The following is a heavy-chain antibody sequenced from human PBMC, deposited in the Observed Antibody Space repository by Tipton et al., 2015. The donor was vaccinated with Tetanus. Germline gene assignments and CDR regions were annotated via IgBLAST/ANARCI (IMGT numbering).Heavy chain of an antibody. CDR3: MGHGGYSS. CDR2: ISGSGGST. CDR1: GFTFSSYA. J-gene: IGHJ5*02. V-gene: IGHV3-23*01. Sequence: SLRLSCAASGFTFSSYAMSWVRQAPGKGLEWVSAISGSGGSTYYADSMKGRFSISRDNSKNIVFLQMNALRVEDTAVYYCMGHGGYSSWGQGTLVTVSS. D-gene: IGHD5-12*01.